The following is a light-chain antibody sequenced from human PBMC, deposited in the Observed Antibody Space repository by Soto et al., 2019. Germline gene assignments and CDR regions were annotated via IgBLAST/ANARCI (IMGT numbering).Light chain of an antibody. J-gene: IGKJ4*01. CDR1: QSVSSSY. Sequence: EIVLTQSPVTLSLSPGERATLSCRASQSVSSSYLAWYQQKPGQAPRLLIYGASSRATGIPDRFSGSGSGTDFTLTISRLEPEYFAVYYCHQYDSSPLTFGGGTKVEIK. V-gene: IGKV3-20*01. CDR3: HQYDSSPLT. CDR2: GAS.